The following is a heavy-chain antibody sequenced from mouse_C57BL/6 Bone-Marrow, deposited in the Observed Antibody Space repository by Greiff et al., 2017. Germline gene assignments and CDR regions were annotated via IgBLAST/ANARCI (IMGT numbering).Heavy chain of an antibody. D-gene: IGHD1-1*01. Sequence: QVQLQQPGAELVMPGASVKLSCKASGYTFTSYWMHWVKQRPGQGLEWIGEIDPSDSYTNYNQKFKGKSTLTVDKSSSTAYMQLSSLTSEDSAVYYCARSPYYYGSPYWYFDVWGTGTTVTVSS. V-gene: IGHV1-69*01. CDR2: IDPSDSYT. CDR3: ARSPYYYGSPYWYFDV. CDR1: GYTFTSYW. J-gene: IGHJ1*03.